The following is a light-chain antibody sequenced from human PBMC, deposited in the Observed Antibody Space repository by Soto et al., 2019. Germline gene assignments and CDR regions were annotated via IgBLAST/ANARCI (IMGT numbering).Light chain of an antibody. CDR2: VIH. J-gene: IGLJ2*01. Sequence: QSVLTQPPSVSAAPGQKVTISCSGSSSNVGGNYVSWYQVLPQKAPKLLIYVIHKRPSGIPDRFSGSKSGTSAPLGITDLQNGDEDEYYCGTWDISLDTVVFGGGTKLTVL. CDR3: GTWDISLDTVV. V-gene: IGLV1-51*01. CDR1: SSNVGGNY.